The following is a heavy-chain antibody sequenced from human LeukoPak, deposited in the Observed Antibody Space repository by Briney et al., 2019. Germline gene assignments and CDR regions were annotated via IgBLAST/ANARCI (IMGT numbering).Heavy chain of an antibody. D-gene: IGHD1-26*01. CDR1: GFTFSSYG. CDR3: AKARVGATTSGY. J-gene: IGHJ4*02. V-gene: IGHV3-30*02. CDR2: IRYDGSNK. Sequence: GGSLRLSCAASGFTFSSYGMHWVRQAPGKGLEWVAFIRYDGSNKYYADSVKGRFTISRDNSKNTLYLQMNSPRAEDTAVYYCAKARVGATTSGYWGQGTLVTVSS.